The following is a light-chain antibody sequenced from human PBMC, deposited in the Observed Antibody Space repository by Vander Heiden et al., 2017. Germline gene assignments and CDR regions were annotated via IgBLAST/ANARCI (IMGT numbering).Light chain of an antibody. V-gene: IGLV3-25*03. J-gene: IGLJ1*01. CDR3: QSADSSGTYYV. CDR2: KDS. Sequence: SYELTQPPSVSVSPGQTARTTCFGDALPKHYAYWYQQKPGQAPVLVIYKDSERPSGIPERFSGSSSGTTVTLTISGVQAEDEADYYCQSADSSGTYYVFGTGTKVTVL. CDR1: ALPKHY.